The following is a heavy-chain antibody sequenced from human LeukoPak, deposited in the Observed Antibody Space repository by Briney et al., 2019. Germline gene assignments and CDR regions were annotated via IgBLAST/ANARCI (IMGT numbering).Heavy chain of an antibody. CDR1: GFTFDDYA. D-gene: IGHD6-19*01. V-gene: IGHV3-9*03. CDR2: ISWNSGSI. CDR3: AKGRGLVLDWYFDL. J-gene: IGHJ2*01. Sequence: PGRSLRLSCAASGFTFDDYAMLWVRQAPGKGLEWVSGISWNSGSIGYAESVKGRFTISRDNAKNSLYLQMNSLRAEDMALYYCAKGRGLVLDWYFDLWGRGTLVTVSS.